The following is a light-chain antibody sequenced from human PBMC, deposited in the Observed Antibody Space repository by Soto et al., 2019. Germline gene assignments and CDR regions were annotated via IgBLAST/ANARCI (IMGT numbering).Light chain of an antibody. V-gene: IGKV1-5*02. CDR2: DAS. CDR3: QQSYSTPT. Sequence: DIQMSQSPSTLSASVGDRVTIICRASQSISTWLAWYQLKPGKAPKLLIYDASTLEGGVPSRFSGIGSGTEFTLTISGLQPEDFATYYCQQSYSTPTFGGGTKVDI. CDR1: QSISTW. J-gene: IGKJ4*01.